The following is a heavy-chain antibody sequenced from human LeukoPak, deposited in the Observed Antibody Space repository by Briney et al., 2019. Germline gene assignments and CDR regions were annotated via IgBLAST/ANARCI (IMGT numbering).Heavy chain of an antibody. J-gene: IGHJ4*02. Sequence: GRSLRLSCAASGFTFSSYGMHWVRQAPGKGLEWVAVISYDGSNKYYADSVKGRFTISRDNAKNSLYLQMNGLRAEDTAVFYCARDWSSVDYWGQGTLVTVSS. V-gene: IGHV3-30*03. CDR3: ARDWSSVDY. CDR1: GFTFSSYG. D-gene: IGHD3-10*01. CDR2: ISYDGSNK.